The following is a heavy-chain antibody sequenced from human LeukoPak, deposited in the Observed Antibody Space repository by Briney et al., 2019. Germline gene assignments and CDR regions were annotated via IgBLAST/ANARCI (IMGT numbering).Heavy chain of an antibody. D-gene: IGHD4-17*01. V-gene: IGHV3-53*01. J-gene: IGHJ1*01. CDR3: AREYGDYAYFQH. Sequence: GGSLRLSCAAPGFTVSSNYVSWVRQAPGKGLEWVSVIYSGGSTYYADSVKGRFTISRDNSKNTLYLQMNSLRAEDTAVYYCAREYGDYAYFQHWGQGTLVTVSS. CDR1: GFTVSSNY. CDR2: IYSGGST.